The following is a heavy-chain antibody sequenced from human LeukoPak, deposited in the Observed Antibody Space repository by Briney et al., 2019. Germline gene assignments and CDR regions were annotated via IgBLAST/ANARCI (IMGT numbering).Heavy chain of an antibody. CDR1: GDSISNYY. J-gene: IGHJ3*02. D-gene: IGHD1-14*01. CDR2: IFPGGTS. Sequence: SETLSLTCTVSGDSISNYYWTWIRQPAGKGLDWIGRIFPGGTSYFNPSLKSRVTLSVDTSRNQFSLRPTSVTAADTAVYYCARGPLTEAHTFDIWGQGTVVTVSS. V-gene: IGHV4-4*07. CDR3: ARGPLTEAHTFDI.